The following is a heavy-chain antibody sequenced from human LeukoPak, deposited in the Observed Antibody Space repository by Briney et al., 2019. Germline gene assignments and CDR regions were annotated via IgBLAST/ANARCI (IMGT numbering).Heavy chain of an antibody. CDR3: ARHRSSWVIDY. D-gene: IGHD6-6*01. V-gene: IGHV3-23*01. CDR2: ISDSGGNT. Sequence: GGSLRLSCAASGFTFNSYAMSWVRQAPSERLQWVSGISDSGGNTYYADSVRGRFTISRDNSKNTLYLQMNSLRAEDTAVYYCARHRSSWVIDYWGQGTLVTVSS. J-gene: IGHJ4*02. CDR1: GFTFNSYA.